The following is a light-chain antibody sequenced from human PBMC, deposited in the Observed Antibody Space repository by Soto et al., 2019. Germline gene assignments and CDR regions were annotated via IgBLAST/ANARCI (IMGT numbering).Light chain of an antibody. V-gene: IGLV2-23*01. CDR3: CSYAGSRTYV. CDR1: SSDVGGYNL. J-gene: IGLJ1*01. CDR2: EDS. Sequence: QSALTQPASVSGSPGQSITISCTGTSSDVGGYNLVSWYQQHPGKAPKLMIYEDSKRPSGVSNRFSGSKSGNTASLTISGLQAEDEADYYCCSYAGSRTYVFGTGTKVTVL.